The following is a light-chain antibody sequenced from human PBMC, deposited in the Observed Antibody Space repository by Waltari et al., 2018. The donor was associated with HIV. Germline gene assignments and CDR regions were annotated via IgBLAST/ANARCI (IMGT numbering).Light chain of an antibody. J-gene: IGKJ1*01. V-gene: IGKV4-1*01. CDR3: QQYYNLPPT. Sequence: IVMTQSPDSLALSLGERATINGMSSQSISCSSKRKHYLAWYQNKPGQSPRLRIYGASTRASGDPDRFSGSGAGTDFTLIISSLQSEDVATYFCQQYYNLPPTFGQGTKVEIK. CDR2: GAS. CDR1: QSISCSSKRKHY.